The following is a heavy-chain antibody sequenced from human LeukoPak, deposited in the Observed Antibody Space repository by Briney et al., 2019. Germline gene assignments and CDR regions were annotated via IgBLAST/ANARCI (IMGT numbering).Heavy chain of an antibody. V-gene: IGHV5-51*01. CDR2: IYPGDSDT. J-gene: IGHJ5*02. CDR3: ARRSGGSLVDP. Sequence: GESLKISCKVSGYRFTSYSIGWVRQTPGKGLEWMGIIYPGDSDTRYSPSFQGQVTISADKSISTAYLQWSSLKASDTAMYYCARRSGGSLVDPWGQGTLVTVSS. D-gene: IGHD1-26*01. CDR1: GYRFTSYS.